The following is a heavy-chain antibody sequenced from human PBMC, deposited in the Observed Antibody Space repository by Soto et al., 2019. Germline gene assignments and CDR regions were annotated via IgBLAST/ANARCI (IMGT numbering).Heavy chain of an antibody. CDR1: GFTFGTTD. Sequence: QLLQSGGGLVQPGWSLTLSCAASGFTFGTTDMSWVRQAPGEGLEWVSTIDGSGGITYYADSVKGRFTISRDNSRNTVYLQMNGLRGDDTALYYCVKNSGWVNTWGQGALVTVSS. CDR3: VKNSGWVNT. V-gene: IGHV3-23*01. CDR2: IDGSGGIT. D-gene: IGHD3-10*01. J-gene: IGHJ5*02.